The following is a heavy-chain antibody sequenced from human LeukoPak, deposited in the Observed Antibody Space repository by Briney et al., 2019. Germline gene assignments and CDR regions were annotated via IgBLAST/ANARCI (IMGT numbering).Heavy chain of an antibody. D-gene: IGHD5-24*01. Sequence: AGGFLRLSCAASGFTFSSYSMNWVRQAPGKGLEWVSSISSSSSYIYYADSVKGRFTISRDNAKNSLYLQMNSLRAEGTAVYYCARMAATIEDYWGQGTLVTVSS. V-gene: IGHV3-21*01. CDR2: ISSSSSYI. CDR1: GFTFSSYS. J-gene: IGHJ4*02. CDR3: ARMAATIEDY.